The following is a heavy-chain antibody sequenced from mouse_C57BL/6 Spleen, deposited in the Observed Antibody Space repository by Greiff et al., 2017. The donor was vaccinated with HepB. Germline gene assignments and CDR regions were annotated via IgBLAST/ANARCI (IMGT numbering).Heavy chain of an antibody. D-gene: IGHD2-3*01. V-gene: IGHV1-80*01. J-gene: IGHJ2*01. CDR2: IYPGNGDT. Sequence: VQLQQSGAELVKPGASVKISCKASGYAFSSYWMNWVKQRPGKGLEWIGQIYPGNGDTNYNGKFKGKATLTADKSSSTAYMQLSSLTSEDSAVYFGARSGAYDGSLDDWGQGTTLTVSS. CDR1: GYAFSSYW. CDR3: ARSGAYDGSLDD.